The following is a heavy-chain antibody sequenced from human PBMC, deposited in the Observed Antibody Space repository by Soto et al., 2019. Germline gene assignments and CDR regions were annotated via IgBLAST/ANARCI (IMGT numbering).Heavy chain of an antibody. CDR1: GFTFSSYS. CDR3: ARAAPLVPAAMEGDY. J-gene: IGHJ4*02. Sequence: EVQLVESGGGLVQPGGSLRLSCAASGFTFSSYSMNWVRQAPGKGLEWVSYISSSSSTIYYADSVKGRFTISRDNAKNSLYLQKNSLRAEDTAVYYCARAAPLVPAAMEGDYWGQGTLVTVSS. V-gene: IGHV3-48*01. CDR2: ISSSSSTI. D-gene: IGHD2-2*01.